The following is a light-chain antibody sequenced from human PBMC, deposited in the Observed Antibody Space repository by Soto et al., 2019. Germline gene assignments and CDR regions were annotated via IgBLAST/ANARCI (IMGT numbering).Light chain of an antibody. CDR2: GAS. V-gene: IGKV3-20*01. J-gene: IGKJ3*01. CDR3: KQYGSSPFT. CDR1: QSVSSSY. Sequence: EIVLTQSPGTLSLSPGDRATLSCRASQSVSSSYLAWYQQKPGQAPRLLIYGASSRATGIPDSFSGSGSGTDFTLTISRLEPEDFAVYYCKQYGSSPFTFGPGTKVDI.